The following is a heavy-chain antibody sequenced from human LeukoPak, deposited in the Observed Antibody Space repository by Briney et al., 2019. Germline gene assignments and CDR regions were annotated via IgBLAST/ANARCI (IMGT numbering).Heavy chain of an antibody. CDR2: IKQDGSEK. CDR3: VRVPYALY. CDR1: GFTFSDYW. D-gene: IGHD2-2*01. J-gene: IGHJ4*02. V-gene: IGHV3-7*01. Sequence: GGSLRLSCEASGFTFSDYWLSWVRQAPGKGLEWVANIKQDGSEKNYVDSVKGRFTISRDNAKNSLYLQMNSLRAEDTAVYYCVRVPYALYWGQGTLVSVSS.